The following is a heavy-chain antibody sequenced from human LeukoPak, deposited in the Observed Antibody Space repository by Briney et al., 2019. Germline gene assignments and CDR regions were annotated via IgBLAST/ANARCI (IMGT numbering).Heavy chain of an antibody. D-gene: IGHD6-19*01. J-gene: IGHJ4*02. CDR1: GGSISSYY. CDR3: AREVAAGSYRGFDY. Sequence: PSETLSLTCTVSGGSISSYYWSWIRQPPGKGLEWIGYIYYSGSTNYNPSLKGRVTISVDTSKNQFSLKVNSVTAADTATYYCAREVAAGSYRGFDYWGQGTLVTVSS. V-gene: IGHV4-59*12. CDR2: IYYSGST.